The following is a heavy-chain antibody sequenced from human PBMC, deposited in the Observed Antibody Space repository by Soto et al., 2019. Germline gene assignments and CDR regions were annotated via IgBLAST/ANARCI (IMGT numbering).Heavy chain of an antibody. CDR1: GYTFTSYY. J-gene: IGHJ4*02. CDR2: INPSGGST. Sequence: ASVKVSCKASGYTFTSYYMHWVRQAPGQGLEWMGIINPSGGSTSYAQKFQGRVTMTRDTSTSTVYMELSSLRSEDTTVYYCAGSYCSGGSCYSNFDYWGQGTLVTVSS. CDR3: AGSYCSGGSCYSNFDY. D-gene: IGHD2-15*01. V-gene: IGHV1-46*01.